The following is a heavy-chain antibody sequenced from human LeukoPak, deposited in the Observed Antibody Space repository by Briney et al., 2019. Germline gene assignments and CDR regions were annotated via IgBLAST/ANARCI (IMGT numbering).Heavy chain of an antibody. V-gene: IGHV7-4-1*02. CDR1: GYTFTSYA. CDR2: INTNTGNP. J-gene: IGHJ5*02. CDR3: AREYSFPWFGDGGGNWFDP. Sequence: ASVKVSCKASGYTFTSYAMNWVRQAPGQGLEWMGWINTNTGNPTYAQGFTGRFVFSLDTSVSTAYLQISSLKAEDTAVYYCAREYSFPWFGDGGGNWFDPWGQGTLVTVSS. D-gene: IGHD3-10*01.